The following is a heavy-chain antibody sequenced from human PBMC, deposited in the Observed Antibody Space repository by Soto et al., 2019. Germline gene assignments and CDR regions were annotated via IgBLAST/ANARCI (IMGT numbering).Heavy chain of an antibody. CDR2: IKSKTDGGTT. D-gene: IGHD2-2*02. CDR1: GFTFSNAW. Sequence: GSLRLSCAASGFTFSNAWMSWVRQAPGKGLEWVGRIKSKTDGGTTDYAAPVKGRFTISRDDSKNTLYLQMNSLKTEDTAVYYCTTGTVVVPAAIRYYYYYYGMDVWGHVTKGIV. V-gene: IGHV3-15*01. J-gene: IGHJ6*01. CDR3: TTGTVVVPAAIRYYYYYYGMDV.